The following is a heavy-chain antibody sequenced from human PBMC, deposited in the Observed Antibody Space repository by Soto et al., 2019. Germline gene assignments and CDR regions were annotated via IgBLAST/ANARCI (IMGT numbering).Heavy chain of an antibody. Sequence: SETLSLTCSVSGGSISSGDYSWSWIRRPPGKGLEWIGYIYHSGNTYYNPSLKSRVTISVDRSKNQFFLKLTSVTAADTAVYYCARDSGGTTYYHFDYWGQGTQVTVPQ. CDR2: IYHSGNT. V-gene: IGHV4-30-2*01. J-gene: IGHJ4*02. CDR1: GGSISSGDYS. CDR3: ARDSGGTTYYHFDY. D-gene: IGHD3-10*01.